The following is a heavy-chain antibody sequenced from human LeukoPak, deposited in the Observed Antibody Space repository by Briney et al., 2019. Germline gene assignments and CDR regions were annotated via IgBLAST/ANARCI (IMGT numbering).Heavy chain of an antibody. CDR3: ARRGAYSTAPDY. J-gene: IGHJ4*02. CDR2: INHSGST. V-gene: IGHV4-34*01. CDR1: GGSFSGYY. D-gene: IGHD4-11*01. Sequence: PSETLPLTCAVYGGSFSGYYWSWLRQPPGKGLEWIGEINHSGSTNYNPSLKSRVTISVDTSKNQFSLKLSSVTAADTAVYYCARRGAYSTAPDYWGQGTLVTVSS.